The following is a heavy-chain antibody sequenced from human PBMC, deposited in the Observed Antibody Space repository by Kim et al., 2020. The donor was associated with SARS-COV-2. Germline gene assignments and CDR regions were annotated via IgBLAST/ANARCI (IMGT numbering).Heavy chain of an antibody. Sequence: YYADSVKGRFTIARDNSKNTLYLKMNSLRAEDTAVYYCAKGGSKPYGMDVWGQGTTVTVSS. V-gene: IGHV3-23*01. CDR3: AKGGSKPYGMDV. D-gene: IGHD3-16*01. J-gene: IGHJ6*02.